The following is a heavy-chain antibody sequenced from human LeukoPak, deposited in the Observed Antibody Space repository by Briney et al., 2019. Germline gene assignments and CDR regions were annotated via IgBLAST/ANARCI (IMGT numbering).Heavy chain of an antibody. CDR1: GGSISSGGYS. Sequence: PSETLSLTCAVSGGSISSGGYSWSWIRQPPGKGLEWIGYIYHSGSTYYNPSLKSRVTISVDRSKNQFSLKLSSVTAADTAAYYCARVGSYFDYWGQGTLVTVSS. D-gene: IGHD1-26*01. V-gene: IGHV4-30-2*01. CDR3: ARVGSYFDY. CDR2: IYHSGST. J-gene: IGHJ4*02.